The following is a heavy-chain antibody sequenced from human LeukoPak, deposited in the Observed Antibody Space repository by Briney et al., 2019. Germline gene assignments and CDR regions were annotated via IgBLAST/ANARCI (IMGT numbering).Heavy chain of an antibody. Sequence: GSVKVSCKASGYTFTGYYMHWVRQAPGQGLEWMGWINPNSGGTNYAQKFQGRVTMTRDTSISTAYMELSRLRSDDTAVYYCARDASAVIQKEGLDYWGQGTLVTVSS. CDR1: GYTFTGYY. D-gene: IGHD5-18*01. J-gene: IGHJ4*02. CDR3: ARDASAVIQKEGLDY. CDR2: INPNSGGT. V-gene: IGHV1-2*02.